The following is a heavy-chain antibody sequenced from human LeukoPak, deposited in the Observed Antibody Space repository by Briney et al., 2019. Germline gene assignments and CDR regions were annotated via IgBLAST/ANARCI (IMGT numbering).Heavy chain of an antibody. D-gene: IGHD5-18*01. CDR1: GYSFTSYW. CDR3: ARLPRVDTAMVTEYYFGY. V-gene: IGHV5-51*01. CDR2: VYPGDSDT. J-gene: IGHJ4*02. Sequence: GESLKISCKGSGYSFTSYWIGWVRQMPGKGLEWMGIVYPGDSDTRYSPSFQGQVTISADKSISTAYLQWSSLKASDTVMYYCARLPRVDTAMVTEYYFGYWGQGTLVTVSS.